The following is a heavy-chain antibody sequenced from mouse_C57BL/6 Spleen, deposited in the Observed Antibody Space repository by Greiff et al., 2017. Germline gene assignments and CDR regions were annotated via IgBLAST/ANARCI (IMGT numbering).Heavy chain of an antibody. J-gene: IGHJ3*01. V-gene: IGHV1-69*01. D-gene: IGHD2-3*01. CDR2: IDPSDSYT. CDR1: GYTFTSYW. CDR3: ASDDGFRGWFAY. Sequence: QVQLQQPGAELVMPGASVKLSCKASGYTFTSYWMHWVKQRPGQGLEWIGEIDPSDSYTNYNQKFKGKSTLTVDKSSSTAYMQLSSLTSEDSAVYDCASDDGFRGWFAYWGQGTLVTVSA.